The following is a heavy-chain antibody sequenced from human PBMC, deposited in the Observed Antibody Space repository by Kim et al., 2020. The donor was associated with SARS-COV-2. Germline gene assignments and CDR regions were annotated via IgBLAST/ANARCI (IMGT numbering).Heavy chain of an antibody. D-gene: IGHD3-10*01. CDR3: AGARGSGSYYSSAPYYFDA. CDR1: GGSISSYY. Sequence: SETLSLTCTVSGGSISSYYWSWIRQPPGKGLEWIAYIHYSGSTKYNPSLKSRVTISADTSKNQFSLRLSSVTAADTAVYYCAGARGSGSYYSSAPYYFDAWGQGSLVTVSS. V-gene: IGHV4-59*01. J-gene: IGHJ4*02. CDR2: IHYSGST.